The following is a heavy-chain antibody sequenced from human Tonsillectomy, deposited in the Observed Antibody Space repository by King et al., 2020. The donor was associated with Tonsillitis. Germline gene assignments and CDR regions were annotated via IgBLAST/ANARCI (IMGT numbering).Heavy chain of an antibody. Sequence: VQLVESGGGVVRPGGSLRLSCAASGFTFSTYALHWVRQAPGKGLEWLAIISYGGSDTFHADSVKGRFTISRDNSKNTLYLQMNSLRSEDTAVYYCARGLAQFGFSSFGMDVWGQGTTVTVSS. J-gene: IGHJ6*02. CDR3: ARGLAQFGFSSFGMDV. D-gene: IGHD3-10*01. CDR1: GFTFSTYA. V-gene: IGHV3-30-3*01. CDR2: ISYGGSDT.